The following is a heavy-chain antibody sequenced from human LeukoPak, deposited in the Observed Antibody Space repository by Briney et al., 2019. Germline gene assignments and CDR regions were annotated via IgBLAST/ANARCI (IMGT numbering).Heavy chain of an antibody. J-gene: IGHJ6*02. V-gene: IGHV1-2*02. CDR3: ARSALGYSYGPAFYYGMDV. Sequence: ASVKVSCKASGYTFTGYYMHWVRQAPGQGLEWMEWINPNSGGTNYAQKFQGRVTMTRDTSISTAYMELSRLRSDDTAVYYCARSALGYSYGPAFYYGMDVWGQGTTVTVSS. CDR1: GYTFTGYY. D-gene: IGHD5-18*01. CDR2: INPNSGGT.